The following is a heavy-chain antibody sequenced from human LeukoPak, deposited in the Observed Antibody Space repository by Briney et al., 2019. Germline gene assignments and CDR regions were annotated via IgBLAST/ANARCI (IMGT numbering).Heavy chain of an antibody. V-gene: IGHV3-9*01. J-gene: IGHJ4*02. Sequence: GGSLRLSCAASGFTFDDYAMHWARQAPGKGLEWVSGISWNSGSIGYADSVKGRFTISRDNAKNSLYLQMNSLSAEDTALYYCAKDTFGGAIVPRDWGQGTLVTVSS. CDR1: GFTFDDYA. D-gene: IGHD3-16*02. CDR2: ISWNSGSI. CDR3: AKDTFGGAIVPRD.